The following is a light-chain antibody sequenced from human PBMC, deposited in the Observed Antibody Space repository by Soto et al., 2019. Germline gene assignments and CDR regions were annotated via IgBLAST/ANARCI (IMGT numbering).Light chain of an antibody. J-gene: IGLJ1*01. Sequence: QSVLTQPPSASGTPGQRVAISCSGSTSNIGDNTVHWYQQLPGTTPKLIIYHVSYRPSGASNRFSGSKSANTASLTISGLQAEDEADYYCSSYTTAGTYVFGPGTKVTVL. V-gene: IGLV1-44*01. CDR2: HVS. CDR1: TSNIGDNT. CDR3: SSYTTAGTYV.